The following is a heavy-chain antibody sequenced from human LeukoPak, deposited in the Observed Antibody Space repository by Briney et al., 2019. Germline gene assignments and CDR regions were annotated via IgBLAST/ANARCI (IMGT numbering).Heavy chain of an antibody. D-gene: IGHD3-22*01. CDR3: ARIPTGGSGYYSMDY. V-gene: IGHV4-59*01. J-gene: IGHJ4*02. Sequence: PSETLSLTCTVSGGSISTYYWSWIRQPPGKGLEWIGYTYYSGSTSYDPSLKSRVTISVDTSNNHFSLKLSSVTAADTAVYYCARIPTGGSGYYSMDYWGQGTLVTVSS. CDR2: TYYSGST. CDR1: GGSISTYY.